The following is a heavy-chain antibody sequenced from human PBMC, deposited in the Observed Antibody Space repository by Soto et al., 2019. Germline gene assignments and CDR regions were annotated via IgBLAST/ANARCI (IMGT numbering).Heavy chain of an antibody. D-gene: IGHD1-26*01. CDR1: GLSFSNHA. CDR3: AKEDVGGYYYSGL. Sequence: GGSLRLSCAASGLSFSNHAMSWVRQAPGKGLEWVSTIRKNIESTHYADSVRGRFTISRDNSKNTLYLQMNSLRAEDTAVYYCAKEDVGGYYYSGLWGRGTLVTVSS. J-gene: IGHJ4*02. CDR2: IRKNIEST. V-gene: IGHV3-23*01.